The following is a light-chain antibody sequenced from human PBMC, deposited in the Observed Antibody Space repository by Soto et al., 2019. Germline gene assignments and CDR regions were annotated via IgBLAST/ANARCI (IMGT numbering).Light chain of an antibody. CDR2: VNNDGGH. CDR3: QAWGTGIQV. CDR1: SAHSSFA. V-gene: IGLV4-69*01. J-gene: IGLJ3*02. Sequence: QPVLTQSPSASASLGASVNLTCTVSSAHSSFAIAWHQQQPGKGPRYLMKVNNDGGHRKGDEIPDRFSGSSSGTERYLTISSLQSEDEADYYCQAWGTGIQVFGGGTKVTVL.